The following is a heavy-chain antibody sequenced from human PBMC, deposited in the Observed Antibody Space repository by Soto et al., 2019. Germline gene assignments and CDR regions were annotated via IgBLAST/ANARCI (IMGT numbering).Heavy chain of an antibody. V-gene: IGHV3-7*03. Sequence: GGSMTLSCPASGSTFGTFWMDWVRQAPGKGLEWVAKIKEDGSEKYYADSVKGRFIISRDNARNSVYLQMNSLRAEDTAVYYCARVRPGNYRDYWGQGTLVTAPQ. J-gene: IGHJ4*02. CDR3: ARVRPGNYRDY. CDR2: IKEDGSEK. CDR1: GSTFGTFW. D-gene: IGHD3-10*01.